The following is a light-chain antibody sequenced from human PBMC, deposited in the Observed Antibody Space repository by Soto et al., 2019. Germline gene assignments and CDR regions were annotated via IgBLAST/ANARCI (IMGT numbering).Light chain of an antibody. CDR2: EVT. CDR1: SSDVGGYNY. V-gene: IGLV2-14*01. Sequence: QSALTQPASVSGSPGQSITISCTGTSSDVGGYNYVSWFQQHPGEAPKLIIFEVTHRPSGISTRFSGSKSGNTASLTISGLQAEDEALYYCSSYKFSTTLRVFGGGTKVTVL. CDR3: SSYKFSTTLRV. J-gene: IGLJ3*02.